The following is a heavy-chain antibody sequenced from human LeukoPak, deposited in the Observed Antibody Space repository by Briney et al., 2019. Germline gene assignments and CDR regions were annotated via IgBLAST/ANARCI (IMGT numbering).Heavy chain of an antibody. J-gene: IGHJ4*02. V-gene: IGHV1-18*01. CDR2: ISAYNGNT. CDR3: ASIKWLAFDY. D-gene: IGHD6-19*01. Sequence: ASVKVSCKASGYTFTSYGISWVRQAPGQGLEWMGWISAYNGNTNYAQKFQGRVTITADESTSTAYMELSSLRSEDTAVYYCASIKWLAFDYWGQGTLVTVSS. CDR1: GYTFTSYG.